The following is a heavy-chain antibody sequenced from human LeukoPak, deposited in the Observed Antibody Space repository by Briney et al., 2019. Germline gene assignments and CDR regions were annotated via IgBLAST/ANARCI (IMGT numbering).Heavy chain of an antibody. CDR3: ARGLLIAVAGTDYYYGMDV. D-gene: IGHD6-19*01. J-gene: IGHJ6*02. CDR2: INHSGST. CDR1: GGSFSGYY. V-gene: IGHV4-34*01. Sequence: SETLSLTCAVYGGSFSGYYWSWIRQPPGKGLEWIGEINHSGSTNYNPSLKSRVTISVDTSKNQFSLKLSSVTAADTAVYYCARGLLIAVAGTDYYYGMDVWGQGTTVTVSS.